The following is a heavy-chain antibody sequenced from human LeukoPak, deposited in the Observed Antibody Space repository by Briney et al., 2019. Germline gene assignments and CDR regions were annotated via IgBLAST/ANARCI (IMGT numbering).Heavy chain of an antibody. Sequence: SETLSLTCTVSGGSISSYYWSWIRQPPGKELEWIGYIYYSGSTNYNPSLKSRVTISVDTSKNQFSLKLSSVTAADTAVYYCARVGYDFWSGYPIYYYYYMDVWGKGTTVTVSS. CDR3: ARVGYDFWSGYPIYYYYYMDV. V-gene: IGHV4-59*01. CDR2: IYYSGST. CDR1: GGSISSYY. J-gene: IGHJ6*03. D-gene: IGHD3-3*01.